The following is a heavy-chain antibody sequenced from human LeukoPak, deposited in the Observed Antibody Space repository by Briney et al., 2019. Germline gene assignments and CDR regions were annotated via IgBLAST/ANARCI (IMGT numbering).Heavy chain of an antibody. J-gene: IGHJ3*02. V-gene: IGHV5-51*01. CDR3: ARSSGYYGSDDAFDI. CDR2: IYPGDSDT. CDR1: GYSFTSYW. D-gene: IGHD3-22*01. Sequence: GESLKISCKGSGYSFTSYWIGWVRQMPGKGLEWMGIIYPGDSDTRYSPSFQGQVTISADKSISTAYLQWSSLKASDTARYYCARSSGYYGSDDAFDIWGQGTMVTVSS.